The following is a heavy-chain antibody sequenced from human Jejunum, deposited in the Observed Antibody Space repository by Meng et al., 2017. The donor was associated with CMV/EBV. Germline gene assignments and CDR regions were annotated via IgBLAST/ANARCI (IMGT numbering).Heavy chain of an antibody. CDR2: IDSSSSTI. Sequence: VGSAFIFSSYTMPWVRQAPGKGLEWVSYIDSSSSTIYYADSVKGRFTVSRDNAKSSLYLQMNSLRAEDTAVYHCARGWRTLPPGRWGQGTLVTVSS. CDR3: ARGWRTLPPGR. V-gene: IGHV3-48*04. CDR1: AFIFSSYT. D-gene: IGHD1-1*01. J-gene: IGHJ4*02.